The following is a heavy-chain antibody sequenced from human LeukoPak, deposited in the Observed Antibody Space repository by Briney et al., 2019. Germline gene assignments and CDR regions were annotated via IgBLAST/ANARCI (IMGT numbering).Heavy chain of an antibody. D-gene: IGHD3-22*01. J-gene: IGHJ6*02. CDR1: GYTFTSYA. CDR2: INTNTGNP. Sequence: ASVKVSCKASGYTFTSYAMNWVRQAPGQGLEWMGWINTNTGNPTYAQGFTGRFVFSLDTSVSTAYLQISSLKAEDTAVYYCARVPLDSSGTGDYYYGMDVWGQGTTVTVSS. V-gene: IGHV7-4-1*02. CDR3: ARVPLDSSGTGDYYYGMDV.